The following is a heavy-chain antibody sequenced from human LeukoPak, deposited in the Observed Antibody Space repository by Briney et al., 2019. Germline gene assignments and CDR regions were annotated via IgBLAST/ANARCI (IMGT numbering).Heavy chain of an antibody. Sequence: GGSERLSCAASGFTFSSYAMHWVRQAPGKGLEWVAVISYDESNHAASGKARFTISRDNSKNTLYLQMNSLRAEVTAVYYCAKDLHNSWCIDYRGPGNPGTVSS. V-gene: IGHV3-30*18. CDR3: AKDLHNSWCIDY. J-gene: IGHJ4*02. CDR1: GFTFSSYA. CDR2: ISYDES. D-gene: IGHD6-13*01.